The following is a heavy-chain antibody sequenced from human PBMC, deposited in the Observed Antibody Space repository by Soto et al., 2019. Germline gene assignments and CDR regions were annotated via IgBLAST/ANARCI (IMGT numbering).Heavy chain of an antibody. J-gene: IGHJ4*02. D-gene: IGHD2-8*02. CDR2: IGAGDGKT. V-gene: IGHV1-3*01. CDR1: GYRFTQYV. CDR3: VRDYASDTGVHLDF. Sequence: QVQLVQSGAEVKKPGASVKVSCKSSGYRFTQYVIHWVRQAPGQRLEWMGWIGAGDGKTYYSQNFQGRVTITKDTSASTAYMELISLISEDTAVYYCVRDYASDTGVHLDFWGQGTLVTVSS.